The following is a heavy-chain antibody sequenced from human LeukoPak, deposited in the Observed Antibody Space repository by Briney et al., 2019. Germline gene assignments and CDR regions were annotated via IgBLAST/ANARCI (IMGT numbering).Heavy chain of an antibody. CDR3: ARGHEGYYYYYYMDV. V-gene: IGHV1-69*06. Sequence: GASVQVSCKASGGTFSNYAISWVRQAPGQGLEWMGGIIPIFGTANYAQKFQGRVTITADKSTSTAYMELSSLRSEDTAVYYCARGHEGYYYYYYMDVWGKGTTVTVSS. CDR2: IIPIFGTA. J-gene: IGHJ6*03. CDR1: GGTFSNYA.